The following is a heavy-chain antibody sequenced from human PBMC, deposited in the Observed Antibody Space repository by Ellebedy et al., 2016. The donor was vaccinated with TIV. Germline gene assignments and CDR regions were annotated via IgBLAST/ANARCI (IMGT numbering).Heavy chain of an antibody. CDR2: VSGSGGST. Sequence: GESLKISXAASGFTFSSYAMSWVRQAPGKGLEWVSGVSGSGGSTYYADSVKGRFTISRDNSKNTLYLQMNTLRAEDTAVYYCARDPSSSWLMGYYYGMDVWGQGTTVTVSS. CDR3: ARDPSSSWLMGYYYGMDV. D-gene: IGHD6-13*01. J-gene: IGHJ6*02. CDR1: GFTFSSYA. V-gene: IGHV3-23*01.